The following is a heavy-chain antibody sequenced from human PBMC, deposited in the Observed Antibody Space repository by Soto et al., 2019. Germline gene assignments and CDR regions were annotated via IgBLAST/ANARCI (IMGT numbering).Heavy chain of an antibody. J-gene: IGHJ4*02. CDR3: ARGLGYCADNRCNIFYY. V-gene: IGHV5-51*01. Sequence: GESLKISCKASGYSFSSYWIGWVRQMPGKGLEWMGIIYPGDADTRYSPSFQGQVTISADKSISTAYLQWSSLKASDTAMYYCARGLGYCADNRCNIFYYWGQGALVTVSS. CDR2: IYPGDADT. D-gene: IGHD2-8*02. CDR1: GYSFSSYW.